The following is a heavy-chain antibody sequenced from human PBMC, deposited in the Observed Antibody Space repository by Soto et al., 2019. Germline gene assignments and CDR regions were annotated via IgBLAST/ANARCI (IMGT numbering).Heavy chain of an antibody. CDR1: SGSFSGYY. CDR2: ISQSGNT. Sequence: SETLSLTCSIYSGSFSGYYWSWIRQPPGKGLEWIGEISQSGNTNYSPSLKSRVSISIDTSKKQFSLNLASVSAADTAVYYCARAPKVSGSSQARPDFWGQGTLVTVSS. D-gene: IGHD6-25*01. CDR3: ARAPKVSGSSQARPDF. J-gene: IGHJ4*02. V-gene: IGHV4-34*01.